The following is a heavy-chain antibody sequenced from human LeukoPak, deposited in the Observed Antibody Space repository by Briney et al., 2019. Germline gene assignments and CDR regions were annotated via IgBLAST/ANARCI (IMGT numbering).Heavy chain of an antibody. D-gene: IGHD6-19*01. V-gene: IGHV3-30*02. CDR2: IRYDGSDK. Sequence: GGSLRLSCAASGFTFGGSGMHWVRQAPGKGLEWVAFIRYDGSDKHYADSVKGRFTISRDNSKNTLYLQMDSLRAEDTAVYYCAKSIPTIAVAVSTRQWGQGTLVTVSS. CDR1: GFTFGGSG. J-gene: IGHJ4*02. CDR3: AKSIPTIAVAVSTRQ.